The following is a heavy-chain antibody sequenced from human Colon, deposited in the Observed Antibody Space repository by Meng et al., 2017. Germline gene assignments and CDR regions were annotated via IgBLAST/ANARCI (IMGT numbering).Heavy chain of an antibody. J-gene: IGHJ4*02. CDR3: AGVVTAIFY. CDR1: GFSVSSNY. CDR2: IYSGGST. V-gene: IGHV3-66*02. Sequence: GGSLRLSCAASGFSVSSNYMTWVRQAPGKGLEWVSLIYSGGSTDYADSVKGRFTISRDNSKNTLYLQMNSLRPEDTAVYYCAGVVTAIFYWGQGTLVTVSS. D-gene: IGHD2-21*02.